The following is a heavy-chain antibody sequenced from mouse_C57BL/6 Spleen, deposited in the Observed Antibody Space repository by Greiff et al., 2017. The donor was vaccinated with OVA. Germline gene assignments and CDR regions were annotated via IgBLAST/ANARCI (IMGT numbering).Heavy chain of an antibody. CDR1: GYTFTSYG. CDR3: AREQLDY. Sequence: QVQLKQSGAELARPGASVKLSCTASGYTFTSYGISWVKQRTGQGLEWIGEIYPRSGNTYYNEKFKGKATLTADKSSSTAYMELRSLTSEDSAVYFCAREQLDYWGQGTTLTVSS. CDR2: IYPRSGNT. V-gene: IGHV1-81*01. J-gene: IGHJ2*01. D-gene: IGHD6-1*01.